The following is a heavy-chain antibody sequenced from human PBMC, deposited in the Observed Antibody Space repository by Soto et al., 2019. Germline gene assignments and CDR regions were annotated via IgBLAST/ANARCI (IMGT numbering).Heavy chain of an antibody. CDR1: GGSISSSSYY. D-gene: IGHD4-17*01. J-gene: IGHJ4*02. CDR2: IYYSGST. Sequence: QLLESGPGLVKSSETLSLTCTVSGGSISSSSYYWGWIRQPPGKGLEWIGSIYYSGSTYYNPSLKSRVTISVDTSKNQFSLKLSSVTAADTAVYYCARHCIICAAWPRTTRDPYYFDYWGQGTLVTVSS. V-gene: IGHV4-39*01. CDR3: ARHCIICAAWPRTTRDPYYFDY.